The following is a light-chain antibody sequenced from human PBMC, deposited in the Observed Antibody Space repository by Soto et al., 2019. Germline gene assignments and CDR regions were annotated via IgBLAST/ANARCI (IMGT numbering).Light chain of an antibody. J-gene: IGLJ3*02. Sequence: QSVLTQPPSVSGAPGQRVTISCTGNNSNLGAGYDVHWYQQLPGATPKLVVFGNRNRPSGVPERFSGSKSGTSASLAITGLQAEDEADYYCQAYDYSLTAFVFGGGTKLTVL. CDR3: QAYDYSLTAFV. CDR1: NSNLGAGYD. CDR2: GNR. V-gene: IGLV1-40*01.